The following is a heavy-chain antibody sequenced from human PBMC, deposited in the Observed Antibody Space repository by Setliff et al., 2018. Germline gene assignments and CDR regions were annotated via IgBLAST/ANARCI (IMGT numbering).Heavy chain of an antibody. Sequence: SETLSLTCTVSGGSISSHYWTWIRQPAGKGLEWIGRLYTSGDTNYNPSLKSRVSMSLDTSKNQFSLKLSSVTAADTAIYYCARDRSYYASGSFTKWFDYWGQGTLVTVSS. CDR1: GGSISSHY. J-gene: IGHJ4*02. V-gene: IGHV4-4*07. CDR3: ARDRSYYASGSFTKWFDY. D-gene: IGHD3-10*01. CDR2: LYTSGDT.